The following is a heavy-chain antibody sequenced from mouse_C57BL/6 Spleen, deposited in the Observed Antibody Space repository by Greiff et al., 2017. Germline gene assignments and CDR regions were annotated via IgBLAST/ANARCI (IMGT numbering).Heavy chain of an antibody. Sequence: EVQLVESGAELVRPGASVKLSCTASGFNIKDDYMHWVKQRPEQGLEWIGWIDPANGDTEYASKFQGKATITADTSSNTAYLQLSSLPSEDTAVYYCTSPITTGYFDVWGTGTTVTVSS. CDR3: TSPITTGYFDV. CDR2: IDPANGDT. CDR1: GFNIKDDY. J-gene: IGHJ1*03. D-gene: IGHD1-1*01. V-gene: IGHV14-4*01.